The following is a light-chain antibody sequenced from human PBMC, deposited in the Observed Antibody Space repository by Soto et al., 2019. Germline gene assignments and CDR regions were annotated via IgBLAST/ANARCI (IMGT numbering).Light chain of an antibody. CDR3: SSYTSSSISYV. V-gene: IGLV2-14*01. CDR2: EVS. CDR1: SSDVGGYNY. J-gene: IGLJ1*01. Sequence: QSALTQPASVSGSPGQSITISCTGTSSDVGGYNYVSWYQQHSGKAPKVMIYEVSNRPSGVSNRFSGSKSGNTASLTISGLQAEDEAEYYCSSYTSSSISYVFGTGTKVTVL.